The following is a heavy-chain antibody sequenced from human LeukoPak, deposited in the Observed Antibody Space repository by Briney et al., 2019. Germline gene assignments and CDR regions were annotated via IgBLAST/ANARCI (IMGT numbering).Heavy chain of an antibody. D-gene: IGHD6-13*01. V-gene: IGHV3-23*01. J-gene: IGHJ4*02. CDR1: GFTFSSYA. CDR2: ISRSGGST. Sequence: GGSLRLSCAASGFTFSSYAMSWVRQAPGKGLEWVSAISRSGGSTYYADSVKGRFTISRDNSRNTLYLQMNSLRAEDTAVYYCAKTPGIAAASNFDYWGQGTLVTVSS. CDR3: AKTPGIAAASNFDY.